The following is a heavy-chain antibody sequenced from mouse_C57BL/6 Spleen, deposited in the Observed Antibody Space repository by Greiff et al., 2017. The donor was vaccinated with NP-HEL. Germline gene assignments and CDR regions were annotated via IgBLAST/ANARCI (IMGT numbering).Heavy chain of an antibody. V-gene: IGHV14-3*01. CDR2: IDPANGNP. Sequence: EVKLMESVAELVRPGASVKLSCTASGYYIKNSYMHWVKQRPEQGLEWIGRIDPANGNPKYAPKFQGNATITADTSSTTAYLQLSSLTSEDATIYYGARAEGYDMDYWGKGTSVTVSS. CDR3: ARAEGYDMDY. CDR1: GYYIKNSY. J-gene: IGHJ4*01.